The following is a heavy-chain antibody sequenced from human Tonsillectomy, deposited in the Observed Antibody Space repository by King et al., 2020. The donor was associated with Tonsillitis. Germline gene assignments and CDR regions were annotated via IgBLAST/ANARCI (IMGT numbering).Heavy chain of an antibody. CDR3: ARDGTAYYYMDV. V-gene: IGHV3-33*08. CDR1: GFTFSSYG. Sequence: VKLVESGGGVVQPGRSLRLSCAASGFTFSSYGMHWVRQAPSKGLEWVAVIWYNGSNKYYADSVKGRFTISRDNSKNTLYLQMDSLRAEDTAVYYCARDGTAYYYMDVWGKGTTVTVSS. D-gene: IGHD2-8*02. CDR2: IWYNGSNK. J-gene: IGHJ6*03.